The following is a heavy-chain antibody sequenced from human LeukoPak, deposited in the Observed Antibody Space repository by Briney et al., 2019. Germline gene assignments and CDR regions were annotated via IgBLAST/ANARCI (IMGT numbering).Heavy chain of an antibody. CDR2: INHSGST. CDR1: GGSFSGYY. D-gene: IGHD2-15*01. CDR3: ARGCSGGSCYSIHDAFDI. Sequence: PSETLSLTCAVYGGSFSGYYWSWIRQPPGKGLEWIGEINHSGSTSYNPSLKSRVTISVDTSKNQFSLKLSSVTAADTAVYYCARGCSGGSCYSIHDAFDIWGQGTMVTVSS. V-gene: IGHV4-34*01. J-gene: IGHJ3*02.